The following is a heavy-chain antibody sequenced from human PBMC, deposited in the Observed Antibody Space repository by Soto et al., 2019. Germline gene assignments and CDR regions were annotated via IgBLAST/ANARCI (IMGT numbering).Heavy chain of an antibody. J-gene: IGHJ5*02. CDR2: INPLFGTT. CDR3: ATERLRGFDP. Sequence: QVQLVQSGAEVKKPGSSVTVSCKASGGTFSRYGISWVRQAPGQGLEWMGGINPLFGTTNYAQKFQGRVTIIADESTRTASMELSSLRSDDTAVYYCATERLRGFDPWGQGTLVTVSS. CDR1: GGTFSRYG. V-gene: IGHV1-69*01. D-gene: IGHD2-15*01.